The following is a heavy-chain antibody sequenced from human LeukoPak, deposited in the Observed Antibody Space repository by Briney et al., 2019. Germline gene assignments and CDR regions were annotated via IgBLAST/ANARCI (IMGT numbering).Heavy chain of an antibody. V-gene: IGHV3-30-3*01. CDR1: GFTFSSYA. CDR3: ARGRGGYIDY. D-gene: IGHD3-10*01. J-gene: IGHJ4*02. Sequence: PGGSLRLSCAASGFTFSSYAMHWVRQAPGKGLEWVAVISYDGSNKYYADSVKGRFTISRDNSKNTLYLQMNSLRAEDTAVYYCARGRGGYIDYWGQGTLVTVSS. CDR2: ISYDGSNK.